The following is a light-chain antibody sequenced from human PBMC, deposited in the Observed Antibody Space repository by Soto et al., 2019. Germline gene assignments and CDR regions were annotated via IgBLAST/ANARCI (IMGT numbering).Light chain of an antibody. CDR1: QSVSSF. CDR3: QQRSNWHLT. J-gene: IGKJ4*01. CDR2: DVS. V-gene: IGKV3-11*01. Sequence: EIVLTQSPATLSLSPGERATLSCRASQSVSSFLAWYQQKPGQAPRLLIYDVSSRATGSPTRFSGSGSGTDFTLTISSLEPEDFAVYYCQQRSNWHLTFGGGTKVEIK.